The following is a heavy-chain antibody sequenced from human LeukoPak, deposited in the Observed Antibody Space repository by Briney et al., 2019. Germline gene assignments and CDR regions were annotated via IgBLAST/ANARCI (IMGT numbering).Heavy chain of an antibody. J-gene: IGHJ4*02. Sequence: GGSLRLSCTGSGFTFSNYAMNWVRQAPGKGLEWVSYISSSGDTIYYADSVKGRITISRDNAKTSLYLQMSNLRAEDTALYYCARFDRSWYYFDYWGPGTLVTVSS. D-gene: IGHD6-13*01. CDR3: ARFDRSWYYFDY. CDR1: GFTFSNYA. CDR2: ISSSGDTI. V-gene: IGHV3-48*03.